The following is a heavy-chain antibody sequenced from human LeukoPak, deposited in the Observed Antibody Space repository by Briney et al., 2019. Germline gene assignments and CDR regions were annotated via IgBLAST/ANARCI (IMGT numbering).Heavy chain of an antibody. J-gene: IGHJ6*03. CDR2: FYYSGST. CDR1: GDSISSYY. CDR3: ARAVSRYSNFAYYYYYIDV. V-gene: IGHV4-59*01. Sequence: PSETLSLTCTVSGDSISSYYWSWVPQPPGKGLEWIGYFYYSGSTNSNPPLKSRVTISVDTSKNQFSLKLSSVTAADTAVYYCARAVSRYSNFAYYYYYIDVWGKGTTVTVSS. D-gene: IGHD4-11*01.